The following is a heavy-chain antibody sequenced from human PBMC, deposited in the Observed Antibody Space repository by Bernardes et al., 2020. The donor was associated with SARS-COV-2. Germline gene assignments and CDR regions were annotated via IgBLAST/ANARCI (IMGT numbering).Heavy chain of an antibody. CDR2: MNPNSGNT. J-gene: IGHJ2*01. CDR3: ARGQYDILTGYTYWYCDL. D-gene: IGHD3-9*01. V-gene: IGHV1-8*01. Sequence: ASVKVSCKASGYTFTNYDINWVRQATGQGLEWMGWMNPNSGNTGYAQKFQGRVTMTRDTSISTAYMELSSLRSEDTAVYFCARGQYDILTGYTYWYCDLWGRGTLVTVSS. CDR1: GYTFTNYD.